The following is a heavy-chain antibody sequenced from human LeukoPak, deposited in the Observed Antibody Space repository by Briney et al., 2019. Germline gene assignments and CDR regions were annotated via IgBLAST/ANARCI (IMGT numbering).Heavy chain of an antibody. D-gene: IGHD5-12*01. CDR2: ISAYNGNT. J-gene: IGHJ2*01. CDR3: ARDRRLPWYFDL. Sequence: ASVTVSFKASVYTFTSYGISGVRQAPGQGREGMGWISAYNGNTNYAQKLQGRVTMTTDTSTSTAYMELRSLRSDDPAVYYCARDRRLPWYFDLWGRGTLFTVSS. V-gene: IGHV1-18*01. CDR1: VYTFTSYG.